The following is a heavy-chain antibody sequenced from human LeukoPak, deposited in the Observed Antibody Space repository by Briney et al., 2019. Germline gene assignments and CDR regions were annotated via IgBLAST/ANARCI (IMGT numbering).Heavy chain of an antibody. CDR3: ARDLGEFVDY. CDR1: GLTFSSYA. J-gene: IGHJ4*02. V-gene: IGHV3-64*01. Sequence: GGSLRLSCAASGLTFSSYAMHWVRQAPGKGLEYVSAISSNGGSTYYANSVKGRFTISRDNSKNTLYLQMGSLRAEDMAVYYCARDLGEFVDYWGQGTLVTVSS. CDR2: ISSNGGST. D-gene: IGHD3-16*01.